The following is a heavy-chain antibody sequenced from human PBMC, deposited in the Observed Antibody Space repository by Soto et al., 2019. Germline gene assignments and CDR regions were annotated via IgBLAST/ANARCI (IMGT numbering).Heavy chain of an antibody. CDR2: TRSNGEYT. V-gene: IGHV3-23*01. CDR1: GFSFSYYA. J-gene: IGHJ6*02. Sequence: GGSLRLSCAGSGFSFSYYAMTWVRQSPGKGLEWVSTTRSNGEYTYYGDSAKGRFTVSRDNSKNTLYLEMSSLRAEDSAVYYCAKDSRTVAVSAARVYGMDVWGQGTTVTVSS. D-gene: IGHD2-2*01. CDR3: AKDSRTVAVSAARVYGMDV.